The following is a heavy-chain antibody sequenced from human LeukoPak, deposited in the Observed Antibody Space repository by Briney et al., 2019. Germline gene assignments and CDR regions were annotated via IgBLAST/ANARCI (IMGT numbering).Heavy chain of an antibody. Sequence: ASVKVSCKASGYTFTSYYMHWVRQAPGQGLEWMGIINPSGGSTSYAQKFQGRVTMTRDTSTSTVYMELSSLGSKDTAVYYCARMMGLRFLEWLPYSYYGIDVWGQGTTVTVSS. CDR3: ARMMGLRFLEWLPYSYYGIDV. J-gene: IGHJ6*02. V-gene: IGHV1-46*01. CDR1: GYTFTSYY. D-gene: IGHD3-3*01. CDR2: INPSGGST.